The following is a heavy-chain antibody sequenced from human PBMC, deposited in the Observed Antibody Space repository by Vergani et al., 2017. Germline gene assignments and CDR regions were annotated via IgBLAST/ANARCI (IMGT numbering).Heavy chain of an antibody. D-gene: IGHD3-10*01. Sequence: QLQESGPGLVKPSATLSLTCSVSGGSMSGYYWSWIRQPPGKELEWIGYMYHSGSTNYNPSLETRVTISGDTSKNQFSLKLNSVTAADTAVYYCGRVADFYGLGSRLLDLWGQGILVTVSS. CDR2: MYHSGST. V-gene: IGHV4-59*01. CDR3: GRVADFYGLGSRLLDL. J-gene: IGHJ5*02. CDR1: GGSMSGYY.